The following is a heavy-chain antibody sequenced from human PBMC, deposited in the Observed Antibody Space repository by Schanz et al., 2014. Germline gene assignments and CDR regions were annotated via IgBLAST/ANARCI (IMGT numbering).Heavy chain of an antibody. D-gene: IGHD5-12*01. V-gene: IGHV1-69*08. CDR1: GGTFSTYT. J-gene: IGHJ4*02. CDR3: ARDFSAYVGNYFDY. CDR2: IIPILGIA. Sequence: VQLVQSGAEVKKPGSSVKVSCKASGGTFSTYTISWVRQAPGQGLEWMGRIIPILGIANYAQKFQGRVTMTTDTSTSTAYMELRSLRSDDTAVYYCARDFSAYVGNYFDYWGQGTLVTVSS.